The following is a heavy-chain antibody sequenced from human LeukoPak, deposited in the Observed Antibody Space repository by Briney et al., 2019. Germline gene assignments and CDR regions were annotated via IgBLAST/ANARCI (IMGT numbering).Heavy chain of an antibody. Sequence: ASVKVSCKASGYTFTSYGISWVRQAPGQGLEWMGWISAYNGNTNYAQKLQGRVTMTTDTSTSTAYMELRSLRSDDTAVYYCARGPSSEMVGAAFDYWGQGTLVTVSS. CDR2: ISAYNGNT. CDR1: GYTFTSYG. D-gene: IGHD2-15*01. CDR3: ARGPSSEMVGAAFDY. V-gene: IGHV1-18*01. J-gene: IGHJ4*02.